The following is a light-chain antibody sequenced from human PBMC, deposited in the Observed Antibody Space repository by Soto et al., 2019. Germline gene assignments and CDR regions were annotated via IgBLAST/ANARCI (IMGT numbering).Light chain of an antibody. CDR1: QGISTW. CDR2: GIS. V-gene: IGKV1-12*01. Sequence: DIQMTQSPSSVSASVGDRVTITCRASQGISTWLAWYQQKPGKAPKLLIYGISSLQSGVPSRFSGSGSGTEFTFTISSLQPEDSAIYYCQQANSLPFTFGGGTKVEVK. CDR3: QQANSLPFT. J-gene: IGKJ4*01.